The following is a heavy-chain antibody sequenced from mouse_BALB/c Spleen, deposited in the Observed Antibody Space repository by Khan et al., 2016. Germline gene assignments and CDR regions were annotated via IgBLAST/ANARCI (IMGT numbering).Heavy chain of an antibody. D-gene: IGHD2-4*01. J-gene: IGHJ2*01. Sequence: QMQLEESGPELVKPGASVRISCKASGYTFTSYYIHWVKQRPGQGLEWIGWIYPGNVNTKYNEKFKGKATLTADKSSSTAYMQLSSLTSEDSAVYFCARGGLRRGYYFDDWGQGTTLTVSS. CDR1: GYTFTSYY. CDR2: IYPGNVNT. V-gene: IGHV1S56*01. CDR3: ARGGLRRGYYFDD.